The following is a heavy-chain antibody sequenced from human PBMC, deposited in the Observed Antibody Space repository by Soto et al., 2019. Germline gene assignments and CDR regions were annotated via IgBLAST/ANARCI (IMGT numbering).Heavy chain of an antibody. Sequence: SVKVSCKDPGGLFSSYAISWVRQAPGQGLEWMGGILPVFGTTNYAQKFQGRVTITADESMNTAYMELSSLRSDDTAVYYCARDYYDSSGYYYPGHYFDYWGQGTLVTVSS. V-gene: IGHV1-69*13. D-gene: IGHD3-22*01. CDR2: ILPVFGTT. J-gene: IGHJ4*02. CDR3: ARDYYDSSGYYYPGHYFDY. CDR1: GGLFSSYA.